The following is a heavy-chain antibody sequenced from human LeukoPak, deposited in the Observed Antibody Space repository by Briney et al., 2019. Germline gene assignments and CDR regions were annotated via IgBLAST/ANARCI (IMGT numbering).Heavy chain of an antibody. CDR2: IYYSGST. J-gene: IGHJ4*02. CDR3: ARHSGWYEDY. Sequence: SETLSLTCTVSGGSISSYYWSWLRQPPGKGLEWIGYIYYSGSTNYNPSLKSRVTISVDTSKNQFSLKLSSVTTADTAVYYCARHSGWYEDYWGQGTLVTVSS. CDR1: GGSISSYY. V-gene: IGHV4-59*08. D-gene: IGHD6-19*01.